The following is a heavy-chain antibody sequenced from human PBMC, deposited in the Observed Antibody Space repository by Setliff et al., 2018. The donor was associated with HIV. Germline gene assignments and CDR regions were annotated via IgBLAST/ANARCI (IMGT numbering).Heavy chain of an antibody. J-gene: IGHJ6*04. CDR1: GGAIGGINYY. CDR3: ARDRSRHYGAGGRLDV. Sequence: PSETLSLTCTVSGGAIGGINYYWDWIRQSPGRGLEWIGSIDNRGHIHYNPSLKSRVTISVDSSKNQFSLKLSSVTAADTAVYYCARDRSRHYGAGGRLDVWGKGTTVTVSS. CDR2: IDNRGHI. V-gene: IGHV4-39*07. D-gene: IGHD4-17*01.